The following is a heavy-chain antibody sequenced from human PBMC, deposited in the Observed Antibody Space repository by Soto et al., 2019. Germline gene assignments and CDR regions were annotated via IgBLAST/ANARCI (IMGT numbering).Heavy chain of an antibody. Sequence: EVQLLESGGGLVQPGGPLGISCAASEFTFSTYSITWVRKAPGKGLEWVSTISGSGGSTYYIDSVKGRFTISRDNSKNTLYLQMNSLRAEDTAVYYCAKDWTSIWGQGTMVTVSS. D-gene: IGHD3-3*01. CDR2: ISGSGGST. CDR3: AKDWTSI. J-gene: IGHJ3*02. CDR1: EFTFSTYS. V-gene: IGHV3-23*01.